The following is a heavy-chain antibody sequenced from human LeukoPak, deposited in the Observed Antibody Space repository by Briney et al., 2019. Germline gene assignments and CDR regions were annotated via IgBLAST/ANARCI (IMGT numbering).Heavy chain of an antibody. CDR2: IYYSGST. J-gene: IGHJ4*02. CDR1: GGSISNYY. V-gene: IGHV4-59*01. Sequence: PSETLSLTCTVSGGSISNYYWSWIRQPPGKGLEWIGYIYYSGSTNYNPSLKSRVTISVDTSKNQFSLKLSSVTAADTAVYYCARVVTNYYDSSGYSDYWGQGTLVTASS. D-gene: IGHD3-22*01. CDR3: ARVVTNYYDSSGYSDY.